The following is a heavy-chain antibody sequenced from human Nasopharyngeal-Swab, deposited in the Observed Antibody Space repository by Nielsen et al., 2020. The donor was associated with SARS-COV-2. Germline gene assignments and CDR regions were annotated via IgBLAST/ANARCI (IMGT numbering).Heavy chain of an antibody. CDR3: ARDWILRGWSTYYYYGMDV. D-gene: IGHD3-3*01. J-gene: IGHJ6*02. Sequence: WIRQPPGKGLEWIGYIYYSGSTYYNPSLKSRVTISVDTSKNQFSLKLSSVTAADTAVYYCARDWILRGWSTYYYYGMDVWGQGTTVTRLL. CDR2: IYYSGST. V-gene: IGHV4-31*02.